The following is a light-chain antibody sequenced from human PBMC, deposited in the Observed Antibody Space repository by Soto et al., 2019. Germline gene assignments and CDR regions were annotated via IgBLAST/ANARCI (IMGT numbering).Light chain of an antibody. CDR3: NSYSSSATYV. V-gene: IGLV2-14*03. Sequence: QPVLTQPASVSGSPGQSITISCTGTSSDVGGYNFVSWYQQYPGRAPKLMIYDVSNRPSGVSNRFYGSKSGNTASLTISGLQAEDEADYYCNSYSSSATYVFGTGTKLTVL. CDR1: SSDVGGYNF. J-gene: IGLJ1*01. CDR2: DVS.